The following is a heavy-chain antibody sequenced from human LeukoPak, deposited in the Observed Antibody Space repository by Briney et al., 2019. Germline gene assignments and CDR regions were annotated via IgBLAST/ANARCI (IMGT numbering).Heavy chain of an antibody. J-gene: IGHJ4*02. CDR3: AKDHGSGSYPPYYFDY. V-gene: IGHV3-30*18. CDR2: ISYDGTNK. Sequence: GGSLRLSYAASGFTFNSYGMHWVRQAPGKGLEWVAVISYDGTNKYYAASVKGRVTISRDNSKNTLYLQMNGLRAEDTAVYYCAKDHGSGSYPPYYFDYWGQGTLVTVSS. CDR1: GFTFNSYG. D-gene: IGHD3-10*01.